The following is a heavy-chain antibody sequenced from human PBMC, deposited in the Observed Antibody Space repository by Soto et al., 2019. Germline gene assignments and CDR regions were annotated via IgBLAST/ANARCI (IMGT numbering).Heavy chain of an antibody. V-gene: IGHV3-15*07. J-gene: IGHJ4*02. D-gene: IGHD5-18*01. CDR1: GFSLTNVW. Sequence: EVQLVESGGGLVKPGGSLRLPCAVSGFSLTNVWMNWVSQAPGKGLEWVGRIKSKADGGTTDYAAAVKGRFIISRDESKNTLYLEMNSLKIEDTAVYYCSHGYEQYFESWGQGTLVTV. CDR3: SHGYEQYFES. CDR2: IKSKADGGTT.